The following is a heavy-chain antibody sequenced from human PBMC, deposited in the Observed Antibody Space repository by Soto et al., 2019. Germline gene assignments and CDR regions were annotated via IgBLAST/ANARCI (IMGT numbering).Heavy chain of an antibody. J-gene: IGHJ4*02. D-gene: IGHD3-10*01. CDR1: GITFSNYW. V-gene: IGHV3-74*03. CDR3: GRDRNGPIG. CDR2: INGDGSST. Sequence: EIQLVESGGGLVQPGGSLRLSCVVSGITFSNYWMHWARQVPGKGLVWVSHINGDGSSTKVADSVKGRFTISRDNAKNTLYLQMSALGVDDTAMYFCGRDRNGPIGWDQGTLVTVSS.